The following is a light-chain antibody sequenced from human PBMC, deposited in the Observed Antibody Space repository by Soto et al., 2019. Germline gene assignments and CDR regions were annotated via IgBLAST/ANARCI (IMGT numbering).Light chain of an antibody. J-gene: IGLJ1*01. Sequence: LTQPASLSGPPGQSITISCTGTSSDVGGYSYVSWFQQHPGKAPKLVIYEVSNRPSGVSNRFSGSKYDNTASLFISGLQAEDEADYYCSSYTSSSTLVFGTGTNVTVL. CDR3: SSYTSSSTLV. V-gene: IGLV2-14*01. CDR2: EVS. CDR1: SSDVGGYSY.